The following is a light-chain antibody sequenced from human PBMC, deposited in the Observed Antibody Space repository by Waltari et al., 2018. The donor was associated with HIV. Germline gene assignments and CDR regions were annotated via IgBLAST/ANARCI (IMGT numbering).Light chain of an antibody. CDR2: ATT. J-gene: IGLJ2*01. CDR3: QSYDSGLSGSTV. Sequence: QSLLTQPPSVSAPPRQVVTISCPGSSSTLRAACAVQWYQQLPGTAPNLLIYATTNRPSGVPDRFFGSRSGTSASLAITGLQAEDEADYYCQSYDSGLSGSTVFGGGTKLTVL. CDR1: SSTLRAACA. V-gene: IGLV1-40*01.